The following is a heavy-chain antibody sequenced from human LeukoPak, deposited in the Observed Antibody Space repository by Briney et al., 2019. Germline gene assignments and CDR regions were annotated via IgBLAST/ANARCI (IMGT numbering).Heavy chain of an antibody. V-gene: IGHV3-30*02. Sequence: GGSLRLSCAASGFTFSSYGMHWVRQAPGKGLEWVAFIRYDGSNKYYADSVKGRFTISRDNSKNTLYLQMNSLRAEDTAVYYCAKDWDIVVVPAATCAFDIWGQGTMVTVSS. D-gene: IGHD2-2*01. J-gene: IGHJ3*02. CDR3: AKDWDIVVVPAATCAFDI. CDR2: IRYDGSNK. CDR1: GFTFSSYG.